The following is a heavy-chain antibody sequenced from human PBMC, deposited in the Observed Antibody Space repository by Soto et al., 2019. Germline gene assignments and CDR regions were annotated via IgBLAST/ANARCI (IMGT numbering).Heavy chain of an antibody. Sequence: QLLQSGGDLVQPGGSLRLSCAVSGLTFPSHAMTWARQAPGKGLEWVSTISESGDRTFYADSVKGRFTISRENSKYTLFLHLSSLRVEDTAVYYCVPGSLGGGGEYYWGQGSLVTVSS. CDR2: ISESGDRT. CDR1: GLTFPSHA. D-gene: IGHD3-16*01. CDR3: VPGSLGGGGEYY. J-gene: IGHJ4*02. V-gene: IGHV3-23*01.